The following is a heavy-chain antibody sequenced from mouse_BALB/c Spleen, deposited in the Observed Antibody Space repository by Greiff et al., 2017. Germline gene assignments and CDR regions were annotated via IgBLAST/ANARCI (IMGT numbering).Heavy chain of an antibody. Sequence: QVQLQQPGAELVKPGASVKLSCKASGYTFTSYWMHWVKQRPGQGLEWIGEINPSNGRTNYNEKFKSKATLTVDKSSSTAYMQLSSLTSEDSAVYYCAREVEYAMDYWGQGTSVTVSS. CDR1: GYTFTSYW. J-gene: IGHJ4*01. D-gene: IGHD1-1*01. V-gene: IGHV1S81*02. CDR2: INPSNGRT. CDR3: AREVEYAMDY.